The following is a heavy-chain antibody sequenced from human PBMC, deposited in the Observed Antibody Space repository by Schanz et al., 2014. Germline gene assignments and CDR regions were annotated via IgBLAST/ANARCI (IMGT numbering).Heavy chain of an antibody. CDR1: GSIFSKLL. CDR3: ATSPHIVVAFDY. J-gene: IGHJ4*02. D-gene: IGHD2-21*01. Sequence: QVQLVQSGAEVKKPGASVKVSCKVSGSIFSKLLMHWVRQGPAKGLEWMGGFDPKKGEAIYAQKFQGRVTMTEDTSTGTAYMELLSLTSEDTAVDYCATSPHIVVAFDYWGQGTLVTVSS. CDR2: FDPKKGEA. V-gene: IGHV1-24*01.